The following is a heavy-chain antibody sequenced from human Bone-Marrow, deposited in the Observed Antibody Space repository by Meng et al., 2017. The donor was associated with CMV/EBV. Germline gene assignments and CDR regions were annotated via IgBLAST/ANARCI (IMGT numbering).Heavy chain of an antibody. J-gene: IGHJ5*02. CDR2: IIPIFGTA. D-gene: IGHD4-11*01. Sequence: SGKVSCKASGGTFSSYAISWVRQAPGQGLEWMGGIIPIFGTANYAQKFQGRVTITTDESTSTAYMELSSLRSEDTAVYYCARSYSNYDGWFDPWGEGTLVPVSS. V-gene: IGHV1-69*05. CDR3: ARSYSNYDGWFDP. CDR1: GGTFSSYA.